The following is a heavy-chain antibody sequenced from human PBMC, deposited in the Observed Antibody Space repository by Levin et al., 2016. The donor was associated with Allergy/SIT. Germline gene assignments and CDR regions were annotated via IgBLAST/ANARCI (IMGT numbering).Heavy chain of an antibody. D-gene: IGHD5-24*01. CDR3: ARDLGGDGHINLDY. V-gene: IGHV3-21*01. CDR2: ISVSSTHI. CDR1: GFTFSNYG. Sequence: GESLKISCAASGFTFSNYGMHWVRQAPGKGLEWVSSISVSSTHIHYADSVKGRFTISRDFARNSVYLQMNSLRGEDTAVYYCARDLGGDGHINLDYWGQGTLVTVSS. J-gene: IGHJ4*02.